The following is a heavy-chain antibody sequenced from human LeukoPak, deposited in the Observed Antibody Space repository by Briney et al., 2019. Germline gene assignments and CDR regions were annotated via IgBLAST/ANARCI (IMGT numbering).Heavy chain of an antibody. CDR3: ARNQVPLYDSSGYYYSREDYMDV. Sequence: GASVKVSCKASGGTFISYAISWVRQAPGQGLEWMGWISAYNGNTNYAQKLQGRVTMTTDTSTSTAYMELRSLRSDDTAVYYCARNQVPLYDSSGYYYSREDYMDVWGKGTTVTISS. CDR2: ISAYNGNT. V-gene: IGHV1-18*01. J-gene: IGHJ6*03. D-gene: IGHD3-22*01. CDR1: GGTFISYA.